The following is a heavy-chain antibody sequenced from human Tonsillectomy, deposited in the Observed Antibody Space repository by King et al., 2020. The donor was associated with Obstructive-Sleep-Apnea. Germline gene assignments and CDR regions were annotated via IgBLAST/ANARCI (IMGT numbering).Heavy chain of an antibody. Sequence: VQLVESGGGLVQPGRPLRRSCGASGFTFDDYAMHSVRQAPGKGLEWVLGISWNSGSIGFADSVKGRFTISRDKTKDSVYLQMNSRRGEDTAMYYCAKDIYSGWYEGHFEYWGQGALVTVSS. V-gene: IGHV3-9*01. CDR2: ISWNSGSI. J-gene: IGHJ4*02. D-gene: IGHD6-19*01. CDR3: AKDIYSGWYEGHFEY. CDR1: GFTFDDYA.